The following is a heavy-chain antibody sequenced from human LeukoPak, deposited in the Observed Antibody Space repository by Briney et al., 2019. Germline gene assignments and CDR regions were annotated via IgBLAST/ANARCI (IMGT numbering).Heavy chain of an antibody. D-gene: IGHD2-15*01. CDR1: GFTFSNDW. CDR2: ISSDGTTT. V-gene: IGHV3-74*01. CDR3: AGRWSFDY. Sequence: GGSLRLSRAASGFTFSNDWMHWVRRAPGKGLVWVSRISSDGTTTNYADSVKGRFTISRDNAKNTLYLQMDSLRAEDTAVYYCAGRWSFDYWGQGTLVTVSS. J-gene: IGHJ4*02.